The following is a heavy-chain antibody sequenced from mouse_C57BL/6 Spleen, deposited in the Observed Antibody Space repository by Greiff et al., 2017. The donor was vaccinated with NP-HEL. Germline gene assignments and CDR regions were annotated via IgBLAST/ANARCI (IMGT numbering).Heavy chain of an antibody. D-gene: IGHD2-2*01. CDR1: GFTFSSYG. CDR2: ISSGGSYT. J-gene: IGHJ2*01. Sequence: EVKVVESGGDLVKPGGSLKLSCAASGFTFSSYGMSWVRQTPDKRLEWVATISSGGSYTYYPDSVKGRFTIARDNAKNTLYLQMSSLKSEDTAMYYCARLLSPMVTTTGFDYWGQGTTLTVSS. CDR3: ARLLSPMVTTTGFDY. V-gene: IGHV5-6*01.